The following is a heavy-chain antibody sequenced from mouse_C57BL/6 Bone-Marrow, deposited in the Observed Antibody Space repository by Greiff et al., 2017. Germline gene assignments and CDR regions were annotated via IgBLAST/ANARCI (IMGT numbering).Heavy chain of an antibody. CDR1: GYTFTSYW. D-gene: IGHD1-1*01. Sequence: QVQLQQPGAELVMPGASVKLSCKASGYTFTSYWMHWVKQRPGQGLEWIGEIDPSDSYTNYNQKFKGKSTLTVDKSSSTSYMQLSSRTSEDSAVYYCARSSNYGSSDQFAYWGQGTLVTVSA. CDR3: ARSSNYGSSDQFAY. V-gene: IGHV1-69*01. CDR2: IDPSDSYT. J-gene: IGHJ3*01.